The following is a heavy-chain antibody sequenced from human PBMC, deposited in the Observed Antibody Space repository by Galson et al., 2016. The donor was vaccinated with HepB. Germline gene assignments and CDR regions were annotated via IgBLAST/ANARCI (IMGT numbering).Heavy chain of an antibody. V-gene: IGHV4-39*01. D-gene: IGHD5-18*01. CDR3: ARRFRYTYGPPYGMDV. CDR2: IYYSGST. CDR1: GGSISSSYY. J-gene: IGHJ6*02. Sequence: SETLSLTCTVSGGSISSSYYWGWIRQPPGKGLERIGSIYYSGSTYYNPSLQSRVTISVDTSKNQFSLKMSSVTAADTAVYYCARRFRYTYGPPYGMDVWGQGTTVTVSS.